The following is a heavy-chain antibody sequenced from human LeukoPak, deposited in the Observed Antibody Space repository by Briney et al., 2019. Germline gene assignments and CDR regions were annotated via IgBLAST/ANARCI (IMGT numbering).Heavy chain of an antibody. Sequence: GGSLRLSCAASGFTFSSYWMSWVRQAPGKGLEWVANIKQDGSEKYYVDSVKGRFTISRDNAKNSLDLQMNSLRAEDTAVYYCARESPVATPNAFDIWGQGTMVTVSS. CDR3: ARESPVATPNAFDI. D-gene: IGHD5-12*01. V-gene: IGHV3-7*01. J-gene: IGHJ3*02. CDR1: GFTFSSYW. CDR2: IKQDGSEK.